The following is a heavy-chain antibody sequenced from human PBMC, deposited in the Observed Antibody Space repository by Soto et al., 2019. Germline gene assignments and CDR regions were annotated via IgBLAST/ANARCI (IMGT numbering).Heavy chain of an antibody. Sequence: QVPLQESGPGLVKPSETLSLSCTVSGGSISNYYWSWFRQTPGKGLEWIGYVHDSWGSNYNPSLKSRAAISLDASKSQFSLKLPSVTATDTAVYYCARQGFGAPPGLVDVWGQGTTVTVSS. CDR3: ARQGFGAPPGLVDV. D-gene: IGHD3-10*01. J-gene: IGHJ6*02. V-gene: IGHV4-59*08. CDR1: GGSISNYY. CDR2: VHDSWGS.